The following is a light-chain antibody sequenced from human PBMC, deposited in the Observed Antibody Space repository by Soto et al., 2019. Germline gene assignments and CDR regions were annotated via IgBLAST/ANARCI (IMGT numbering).Light chain of an antibody. CDR3: QQYGSSPPWT. Sequence: EIVLTQSPGTLSLSPGERSTLSCSSSQSVSNNYLAWYQQKPGQAPRLLIYGASSRATGIPDRFSGSGSGTDFTLTISRLEPEDFAVYYCQQYGSSPPWTFGQGTKVDI. CDR2: GAS. J-gene: IGKJ1*01. V-gene: IGKV3-20*01. CDR1: QSVSNNY.